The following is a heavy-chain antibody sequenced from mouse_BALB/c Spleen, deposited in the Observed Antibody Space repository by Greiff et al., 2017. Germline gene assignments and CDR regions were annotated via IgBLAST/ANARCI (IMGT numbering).Heavy chain of an antibody. J-gene: IGHJ4*01. V-gene: IGHV5-4*02. CDR3: AREGITLGAMDY. D-gene: IGHD1-1*02. CDR1: GFTFSDYY. Sequence: EVQVVESGGGLVKPGGSLKLSCAASGFTFSDYYMYWVRQTPEKRLEWVATISDGGSYTYYPDSVKGRFTISRDNAKNNLYLQMSSLKSEDTAMYYCAREGITLGAMDYWGQGTSVTVSS. CDR2: ISDGGSYT.